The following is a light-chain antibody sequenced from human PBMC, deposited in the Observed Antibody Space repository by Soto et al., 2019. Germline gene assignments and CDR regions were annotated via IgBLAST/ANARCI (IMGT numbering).Light chain of an antibody. V-gene: IGLV1-44*01. Sequence: QSVLTQPPSASGTPGQRVTISWSGSSSNIGSNTVNWYQQLPGTAPKLLIYSNNQRPSGVPDRFSGSKSGTSASLAISGLQSEDEADYYCAAWDDSLNGSYVCASGTKVNVL. CDR3: AAWDDSLNGSYV. CDR2: SNN. J-gene: IGLJ1*01. CDR1: SSNIGSNT.